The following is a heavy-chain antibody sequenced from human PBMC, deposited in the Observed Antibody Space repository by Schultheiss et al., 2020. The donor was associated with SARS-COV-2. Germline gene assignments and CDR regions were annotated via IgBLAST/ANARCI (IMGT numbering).Heavy chain of an antibody. D-gene: IGHD6-19*01. J-gene: IGHJ4*02. Sequence: GGSLRLSCAASGFTFSSYGMHWVRQAPGKGLEWVAVISYDGSNKYYADSVKGRFTISRDNSKNTLFLQMNSLRAEDTAVYYCARDLSGYSSGPGDWGQGTLVTVSS. CDR1: GFTFSSYG. CDR3: ARDLSGYSSGPGD. CDR2: ISYDGSNK. V-gene: IGHV3-30*03.